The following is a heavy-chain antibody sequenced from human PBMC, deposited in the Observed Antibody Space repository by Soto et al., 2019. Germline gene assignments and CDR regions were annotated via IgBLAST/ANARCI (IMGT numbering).Heavy chain of an antibody. Sequence: ASMKVSCKASGYTFTSYAMHWVRQAPGQRLERMGWINASNDNTKYSQKFQGRVTITRNTSTSTAHKKLSSLSSEDTVVHYGARQPTVTTNYWGQGTLVTVSS. CDR3: ARQPTVTTNY. J-gene: IGHJ4*02. CDR2: INASNDNT. CDR1: GYTFTSYA. D-gene: IGHD4-17*01. V-gene: IGHV1-3*01.